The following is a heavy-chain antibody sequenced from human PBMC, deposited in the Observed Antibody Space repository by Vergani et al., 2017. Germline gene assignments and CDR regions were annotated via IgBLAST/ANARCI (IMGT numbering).Heavy chain of an antibody. Sequence: QVQLVESGGGVVQPGRSLRLSCAASGFTFSSYGMHWVRQAPGKGLEWVAVIWYDGSNKYYADSVKGRFTISRDNSKNTLYLQMNSLRAEDTAVYYCASCSGRGHQGLFDPWGQGTLVTVSS. CDR3: ASCSGRGHQGLFDP. V-gene: IGHV3-33*01. CDR1: GFTFSSYG. D-gene: IGHD6-25*01. CDR2: IWYDGSNK. J-gene: IGHJ5*02.